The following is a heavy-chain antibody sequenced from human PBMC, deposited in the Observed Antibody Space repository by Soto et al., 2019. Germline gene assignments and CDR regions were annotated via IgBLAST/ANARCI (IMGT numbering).Heavy chain of an antibody. D-gene: IGHD1-1*01. CDR3: ARDHLRYNWNDFPYYYYGMDV. V-gene: IGHV3-30-3*01. Sequence: QVQLVESGGGVVQPGRSLRLSCAASGFAFSSYAMHWVRQAPGKGLEWVAVISYDGSNKYYADSVKGRFTISRDNSKNTPYLQMNSLRAEDTAVSYCARDHLRYNWNDFPYYYYGMDVWGQGTTVTVSS. CDR1: GFAFSSYA. CDR2: ISYDGSNK. J-gene: IGHJ6*02.